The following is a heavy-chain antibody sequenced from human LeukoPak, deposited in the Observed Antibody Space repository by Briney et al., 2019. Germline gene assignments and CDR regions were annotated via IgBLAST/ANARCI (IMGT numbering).Heavy chain of an antibody. Sequence: TGGSLRLSCAASGFTFSSFSMNWVRQAPGKGLEWVSFISSSSTIYYADSVKGRFIISRDDSEKTMSLQMNSLRVDDTALYYCARGPDPVNRGPRRAFDLWGQGTMVTVSS. CDR2: ISSSSTI. D-gene: IGHD3-10*01. J-gene: IGHJ3*01. V-gene: IGHV3-48*01. CDR3: ARGPDPVNRGPRRAFDL. CDR1: GFTFSSFS.